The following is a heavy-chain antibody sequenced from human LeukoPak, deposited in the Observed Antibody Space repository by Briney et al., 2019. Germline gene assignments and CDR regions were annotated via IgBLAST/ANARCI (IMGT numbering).Heavy chain of an antibody. D-gene: IGHD1-14*01. J-gene: IGHJ3*02. CDR2: VKEDGSEQ. V-gene: IGHV3-7*01. Sequence: GGSLRLSCAASGFTFNNFWMAWVRQAPGKGLEWVANVKEDGSEQYYVDSVKGRFTISRDNARKSLFLQMSSLRAEDTAVYYCARIGNPFGFDIWGQGTMVTVSS. CDR1: GFTFNNFW. CDR3: ARIGNPFGFDI.